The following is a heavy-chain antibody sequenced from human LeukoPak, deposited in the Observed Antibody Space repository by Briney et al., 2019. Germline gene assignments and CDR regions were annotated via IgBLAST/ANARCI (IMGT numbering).Heavy chain of an antibody. V-gene: IGHV4-59*01. J-gene: IGHJ3*02. Sequence: SETLSLTCTVSGCSISSYYWSWIRQPPGKGLEWIGYIYYSGSTNYNPSLKSRVTISVDTSNNQFSLKLSSVTAAETAGYYCARGMLFRAFDIWGQGTMVTVSS. CDR3: ARGMLFRAFDI. CDR2: IYYSGST. CDR1: GCSISSYY. D-gene: IGHD2-21*01.